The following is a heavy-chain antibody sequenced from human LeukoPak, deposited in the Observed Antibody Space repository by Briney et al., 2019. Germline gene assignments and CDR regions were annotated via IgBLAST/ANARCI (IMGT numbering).Heavy chain of an antibody. Sequence: ASVKVSCKASGYTFTSYYMHWVRQAPGQGLEWMGIINPSGGSTNYAQKFQGRVTMTRDTSTSTVYMELSSLRPEDTAVYFCARDRNLEYSSSSGGFDPWGQGTLVTVSS. J-gene: IGHJ5*02. CDR3: ARDRNLEYSSSSGGFDP. CDR2: INPSGGST. D-gene: IGHD6-6*01. CDR1: GYTFTSYY. V-gene: IGHV1-46*03.